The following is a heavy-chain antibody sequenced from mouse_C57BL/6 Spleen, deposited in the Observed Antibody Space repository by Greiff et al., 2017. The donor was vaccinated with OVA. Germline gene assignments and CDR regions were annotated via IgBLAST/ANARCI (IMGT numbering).Heavy chain of an antibody. CDR2: IWRGGSP. D-gene: IGHD2-1*01. CDR1: GFSFTSYG. J-gene: IGHJ4*01. Sequence: VKLVESGPGLVQPSQSLSITCPVSGFSFTSYGVHWVRQSPGQGLEWLGVIWRGGSPDYTAAFMSTLSITKDNSKSQVFFKMNSLQADDTAIYYCAKIYYGNPYAMDYWGQGTSVTVSS. CDR3: AKIYYGNPYAMDY. V-gene: IGHV2-5*01.